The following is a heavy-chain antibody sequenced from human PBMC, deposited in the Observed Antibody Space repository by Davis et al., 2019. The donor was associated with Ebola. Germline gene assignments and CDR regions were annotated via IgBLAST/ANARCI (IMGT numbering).Heavy chain of an antibody. CDR2: INTDGSST. CDR3: ARGGEGLLGY. V-gene: IGHV3-74*01. J-gene: IGHJ4*02. Sequence: GESLKISCTASGFTFSNYWMHWVRQAPGKGLVCVSRINTDGSSTSYADSVKGRFTISRDNAKNSLYLQMNSLRAEDTAVYYCARGGEGLLGYWGQGTLVTVSS. D-gene: IGHD1-26*01. CDR1: GFTFSNYW.